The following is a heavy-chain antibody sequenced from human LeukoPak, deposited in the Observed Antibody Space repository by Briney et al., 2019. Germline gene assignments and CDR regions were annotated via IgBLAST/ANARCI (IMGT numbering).Heavy chain of an antibody. Sequence: ASVKVSCKASGYAFSGSYLHWVRQAPGQGLEWMGWINPKSGGTNYAQKFQGRVTMTRDTSINTGYMELSGLTFDDTALYYCAREGWGNYYMDVWGNGTTVTVSS. J-gene: IGHJ6*03. V-gene: IGHV1-2*02. CDR2: INPKSGGT. D-gene: IGHD2-8*02. CDR1: GYAFSGSY. CDR3: AREGWGNYYMDV.